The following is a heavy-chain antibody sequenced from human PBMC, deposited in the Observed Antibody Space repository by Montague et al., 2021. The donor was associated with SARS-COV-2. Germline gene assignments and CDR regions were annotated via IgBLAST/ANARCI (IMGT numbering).Heavy chain of an antibody. CDR1: GGPISTDNLYWY. J-gene: IGHJ4*02. CDR3: ARHVSNLRAAVDYFDX. D-gene: IGHD5/OR15-5a*01. CDR2: IFHNGDS. Sequence: SETLSLTCLVSGGPISTDNLYWYWAWIRQPPGKGLEWIGSIFHNGDSYYNPSLNTRVTISIGTSRNHFSLSLTSVTAPDTAVYYCARHVSNLRAAVDYFDXWGQGTPVTVSS. V-gene: IGHV4-39*01.